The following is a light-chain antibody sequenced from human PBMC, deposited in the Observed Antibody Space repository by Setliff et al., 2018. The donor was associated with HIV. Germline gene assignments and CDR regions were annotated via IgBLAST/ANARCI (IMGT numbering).Light chain of an antibody. V-gene: IGLV2-14*03. CDR2: DVS. CDR1: SSDVGGYNH. J-gene: IGLJ1*01. CDR3: SSFTSSSTYGSYTSSSTYV. Sequence: LTQPASVSGSPGQSITISCTGTSSDVGGYNHVSWYQQHPDKAPKLMIYDVSSRPSGVSNRFSGSKSANTASLTISGLQAEDEADYYCSSFTSSSTYGSYTSSSTYVFGIGTKVTVL.